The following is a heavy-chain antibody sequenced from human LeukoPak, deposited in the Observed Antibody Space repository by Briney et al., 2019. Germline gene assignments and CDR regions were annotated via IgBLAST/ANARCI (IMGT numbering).Heavy chain of an antibody. CDR2: ISSSSSTI. V-gene: IGHV3-48*01. J-gene: IGHJ4*02. Sequence: PGGSLRLSCAASGFTFSSYSMNWVRQAPGKGLEWVSYISSSSSTIYYADSVKGRFTISRDNAKNSLYLQMNSLRAEDTAVYYCARRTYHYDSSGYYYFDYWGQGTLVTVSS. D-gene: IGHD3-22*01. CDR1: GFTFSSYS. CDR3: ARRTYHYDSSGYYYFDY.